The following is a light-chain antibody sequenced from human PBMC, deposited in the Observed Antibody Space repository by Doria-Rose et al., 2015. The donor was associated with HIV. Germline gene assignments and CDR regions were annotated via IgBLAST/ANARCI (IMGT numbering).Light chain of an antibody. V-gene: IGKV1-39*01. CDR2: AAS. Sequence: IQMTQSPSSLSASIGYRVTITCRASQTVSTYLNWFQQEPGKAPKLLIYAASRLQSGVPSRFSGSGSGTDFTLTISGLQPGDFATYYCQQTYSSPPWTFGQGTKVEMK. J-gene: IGKJ1*01. CDR1: QTVSTY. CDR3: QQTYSSPPWT.